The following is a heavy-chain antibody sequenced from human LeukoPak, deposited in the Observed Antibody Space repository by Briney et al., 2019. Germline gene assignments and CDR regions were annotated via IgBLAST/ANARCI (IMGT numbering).Heavy chain of an antibody. CDR3: ARVPTGRSQGPYYFDY. Sequence: GGSLRLSCTASGFTFGDFAMSWFRQAPGKGLEWVSSISSSSTYIYYADSVKGRFTISRDNAKNSLYLQMNSLRAEDTAVFYCARVPTGRSQGPYYFDYWGQGTLVTVSS. V-gene: IGHV3-21*01. CDR1: GFTFGDFA. CDR2: ISSSSTYI. D-gene: IGHD3-10*01. J-gene: IGHJ4*02.